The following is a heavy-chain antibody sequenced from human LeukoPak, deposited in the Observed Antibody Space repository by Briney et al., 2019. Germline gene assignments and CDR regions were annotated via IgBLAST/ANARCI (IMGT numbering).Heavy chain of an antibody. CDR2: IIPIFGTA. CDR3: AREIAIAAAGVGIGDY. V-gene: IGHV1-69*01. J-gene: IGHJ4*02. D-gene: IGHD6-13*01. Sequence: SVKLSCKASGGTFSSYAISWVRQAPGQGLEWMGGIIPIFGTANYAQKFPGRVTITADESTSTAYMELSSLRSEDTAVYYCAREIAIAAAGVGIGDYWGQGTLVTVSS. CDR1: GGTFSSYA.